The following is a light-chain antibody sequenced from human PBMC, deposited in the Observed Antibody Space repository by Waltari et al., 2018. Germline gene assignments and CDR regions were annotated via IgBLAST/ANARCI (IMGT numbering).Light chain of an antibody. Sequence: EIVLTQSPGTLSLSPGEGATLSCRASQSVNKYLAWYQKKRGQAPRLLIYDTSSRATGIPDRFSGSGSGTDFTLTISRLEPEDFAVYYCQQYGSSLWTFGQGTKVEIK. CDR3: QQYGSSLWT. CDR2: DTS. V-gene: IGKV3-20*01. J-gene: IGKJ1*01. CDR1: QSVNKY.